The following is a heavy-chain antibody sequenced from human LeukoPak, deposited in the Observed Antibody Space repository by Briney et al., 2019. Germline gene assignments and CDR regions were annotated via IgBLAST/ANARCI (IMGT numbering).Heavy chain of an antibody. CDR1: GFTLRGYG. J-gene: IGHJ4*02. Sequence: QAGGSLRLSCAASGFTLRGYGMHWVRQAPGKGLEWVSAISGSGGSTYYADSVKGRFTISRDNSKNTLYLQMNSLRAEDTAVYYCAKDFPKWIQPTFDYWGQGTLVTVSS. CDR2: ISGSGGST. CDR3: AKDFPKWIQPTFDY. D-gene: IGHD5-18*01. V-gene: IGHV3-23*01.